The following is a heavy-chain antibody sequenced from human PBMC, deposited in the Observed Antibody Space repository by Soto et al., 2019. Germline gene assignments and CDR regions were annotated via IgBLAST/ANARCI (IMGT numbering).Heavy chain of an antibody. CDR2: IYNSGTT. CDR3: ARVSMSTVSWGFDP. D-gene: IGHD4-4*01. J-gene: IGHJ5*02. CDR1: GDSITSNH. V-gene: IGHV4-59*01. Sequence: SETLSLTCAVSGDSITSNHWNWIRQPPGRGLEWIGYIYNSGTTKYNPSLKSRVIISVDTSKNQLSLKLSSVTAADTAVYYCARVSMSTVSWGFDPWGQGTLVTVYS.